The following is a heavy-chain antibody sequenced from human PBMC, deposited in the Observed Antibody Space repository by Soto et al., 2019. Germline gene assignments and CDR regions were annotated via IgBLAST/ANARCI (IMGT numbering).Heavy chain of an antibody. CDR1: GFTFSSYA. J-gene: IGHJ4*02. V-gene: IGHV3-23*01. CDR2: ISGSGGST. D-gene: IGHD6-19*01. Sequence: EVRLLESGGGLVQPGGSLRLSCAASGFTFSSYAMSWVRQAPGKGLEWVSAISGSGGSTYYSDSVKGRFTNSRDNFTNTLYRQMKSLRAEDTAVYYCAKERIAVAGTSPCDYWGQGTLVPVS. CDR3: AKERIAVAGTSPCDY.